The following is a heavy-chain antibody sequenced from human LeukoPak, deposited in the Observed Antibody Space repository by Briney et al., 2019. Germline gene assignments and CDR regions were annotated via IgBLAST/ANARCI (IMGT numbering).Heavy chain of an antibody. D-gene: IGHD5-18*01. J-gene: IGHJ4*02. CDR2: INPSGGST. Sequence: ASVKVSCKASGYTFTSYYMHWVRQAPGQGLEWMGIINPSGGSTSYAQKFQGRVTMTRDMSTSTVYMELGSLRSEDTAVYYCARPPAYSYGRYYFDYWGQGTLVTVSS. CDR3: ARPPAYSYGRYYFDY. CDR1: GYTFTSYY. V-gene: IGHV1-46*01.